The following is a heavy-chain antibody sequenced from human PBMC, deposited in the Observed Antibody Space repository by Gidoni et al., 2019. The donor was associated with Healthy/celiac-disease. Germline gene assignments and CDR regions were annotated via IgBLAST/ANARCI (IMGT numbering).Heavy chain of an antibody. Sequence: QLQLQESGPGLVKPSETLSLTCTVAGGSISSSSYSLGWSRQPPGKGLGWIGSIYDSGRTYSTPSLKSRVPISVDTSKNQFSLKLSSVTAADTAVYYCARHSRFWSGYYDSVGAKVYGMDVWGQGTTVTVSS. J-gene: IGHJ6*02. CDR1: GGSISSSSYS. D-gene: IGHD3-3*01. V-gene: IGHV4-39*01. CDR3: ARHSRFWSGYYDSVGAKVYGMDV. CDR2: IYDSGRT.